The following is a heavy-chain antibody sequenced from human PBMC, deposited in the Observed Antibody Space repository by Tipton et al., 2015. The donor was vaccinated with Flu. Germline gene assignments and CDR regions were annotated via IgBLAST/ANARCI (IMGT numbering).Heavy chain of an antibody. CDR1: GGSIGSYY. Sequence: TLSLTCTVSGGSIGSYYWNWIRQPPGKGLEWIGYIYNNAYTNYSPSLKSRVSISVDTSKKQFSLQVRSVTAADTAVYYCARNPSLGMPEYFDHWGQGILVTASS. D-gene: IGHD2-2*01. CDR2: IYNNAYT. J-gene: IGHJ4*02. V-gene: IGHV4-4*09. CDR3: ARNPSLGMPEYFDH.